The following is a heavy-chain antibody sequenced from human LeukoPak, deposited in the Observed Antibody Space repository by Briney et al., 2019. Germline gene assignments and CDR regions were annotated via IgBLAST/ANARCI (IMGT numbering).Heavy chain of an antibody. J-gene: IGHJ5*02. CDR3: AIDRVYYYGSGSPHWFDP. D-gene: IGHD3-10*01. CDR2: ISSSGSTI. V-gene: IGHV3-48*03. Sequence: GGSLRPPCAASGFTFSSYEMNWVRQAPGKGLEWVSYISSSGSTIYYADSVKGRFTISRDNAKNSLYLQMNSLRAEDTAVYYCAIDRVYYYGSGSPHWFDPWGQGTLVTVSS. CDR1: GFTFSSYE.